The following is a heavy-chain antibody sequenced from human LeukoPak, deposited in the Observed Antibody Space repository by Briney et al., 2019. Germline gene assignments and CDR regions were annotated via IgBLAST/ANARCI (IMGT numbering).Heavy chain of an antibody. CDR2: IYHSGNT. D-gene: IGHD3-10*01. V-gene: IGHV4-4*02. CDR3: ARGTVQHSGSLDWYFDL. Sequence: SETLSLTCAVSGDSISSSNWWTWVRPPPGKGLEWIGEIYHSGNTNCNPSLKSRVTMSVDKSKNQFSLNLNSVTAADTAVYYCARGTVQHSGSLDWYFDLWGRGTLVTVSS. CDR1: GDSISSSNW. J-gene: IGHJ2*01.